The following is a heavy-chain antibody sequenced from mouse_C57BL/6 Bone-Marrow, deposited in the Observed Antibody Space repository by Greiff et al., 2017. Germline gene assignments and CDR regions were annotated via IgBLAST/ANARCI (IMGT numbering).Heavy chain of an antibody. V-gene: IGHV2-2*01. CDR2: IGSGGST. J-gene: IGHJ3*01. CDR1: GFSLTSYG. Sequence: QVQLQQSGPGLVQPSQSLSITCTVSGFSLTSYGVHWVRQSPGKGLEWLGVIGSGGSTDYNAAFISRLSISKYNSKSQVFFKMNSLQADDTAIYYCARNKRGFAYWGQGTLVTVSA. CDR3: ARNKRGFAY.